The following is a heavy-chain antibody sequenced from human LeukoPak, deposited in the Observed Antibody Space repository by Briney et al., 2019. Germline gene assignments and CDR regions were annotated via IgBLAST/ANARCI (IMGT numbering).Heavy chain of an antibody. D-gene: IGHD6-6*01. CDR3: ARIRAPARADY. J-gene: IGHJ4*02. CDR2: ISSSSSTI. V-gene: IGHV3-48*04. CDR1: GFTFSSYS. Sequence: GGSLRLSCAASGFTFSSYSMNWVRQAPGKGLEWVSYISSSSSTIYYADSVKGRFTISRDNAKNSLYLQMNSLRAEDTAVYYCARIRAPARADYWGQGTLVTVSS.